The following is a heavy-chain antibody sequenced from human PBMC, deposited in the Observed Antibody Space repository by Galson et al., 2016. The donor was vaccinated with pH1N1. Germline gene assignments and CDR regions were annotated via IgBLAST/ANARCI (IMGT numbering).Heavy chain of an antibody. Sequence: EWIGSIYYRGSTYYNPSLKSRVSISVDRSTNQFSLNLSSVTAADTAVYYCTSIIGTTQYYYYMDVWGKGTTVTVSS. V-gene: IGHV4-39*07. J-gene: IGHJ6*03. CDR3: TSIIGTTQYYYYMDV. CDR2: IYYRGST. D-gene: IGHD1-7*01.